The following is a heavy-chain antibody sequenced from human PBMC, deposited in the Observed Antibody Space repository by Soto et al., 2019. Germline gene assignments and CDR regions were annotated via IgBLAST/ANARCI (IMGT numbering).Heavy chain of an antibody. V-gene: IGHV3-23*01. CDR1: GFTFSSYA. CDR2: ISGSGGST. J-gene: IGHJ4*02. CDR3: AKGEEASVYDYIWGSYPFDY. Sequence: EVQLLESGGGLVQPGGSLRLSCAASGFTFSSYAMSWVRQAPGKGLEWVSAISGSGGSTYYADSVKGRFTISRDNSKSTLYLQMNSLRAEDTAVYYCAKGEEASVYDYIWGSYPFDYWGQGTLVTVSS. D-gene: IGHD3-16*02.